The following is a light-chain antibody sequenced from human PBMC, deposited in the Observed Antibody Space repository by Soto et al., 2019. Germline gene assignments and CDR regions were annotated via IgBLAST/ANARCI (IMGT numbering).Light chain of an antibody. Sequence: DIQMTQSPSSLSASVGDRVTITCRASQSISSWLAWYQQKPGKAPKLLIYDASSLESGVPSRFSGTGSGTEFILTISNLQPDDFATYYCQQYESYSPWTFGQGTKVDIK. V-gene: IGKV1-5*01. CDR2: DAS. CDR1: QSISSW. CDR3: QQYESYSPWT. J-gene: IGKJ1*01.